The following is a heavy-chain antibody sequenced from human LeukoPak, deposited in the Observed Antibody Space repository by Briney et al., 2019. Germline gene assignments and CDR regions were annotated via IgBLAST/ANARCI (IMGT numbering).Heavy chain of an antibody. Sequence: GASVKVSCKASGYTFTGYYMHWARQAPGQGLEWMGWINPNSGGTNYAQRFQGRVTMTRDTSISTVYMELSRLRSDDTAVYYCAVSLTIVAMPAYDYWGQGSLVTVSS. D-gene: IGHD3-3*01. V-gene: IGHV1-2*02. CDR1: GYTFTGYY. CDR3: AVSLTIVAMPAYDY. CDR2: INPNSGGT. J-gene: IGHJ4*02.